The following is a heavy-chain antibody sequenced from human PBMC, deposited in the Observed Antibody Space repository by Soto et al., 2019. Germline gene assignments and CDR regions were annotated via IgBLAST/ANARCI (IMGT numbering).Heavy chain of an antibody. CDR2: ITSGSSFI. Sequence: PGGSLRLSCVASTFTINTYSLSWVRQAPGKGLEWVSSITSGSSFIDYADSVKGRFTISRDDAKNSLFLQMSSLRADDTAVYYCARSQRNGAMDVWGQGTTVTVS. CDR3: ARSQRNGAMDV. CDR1: TFTINTYS. D-gene: IGHD2-8*01. J-gene: IGHJ6*02. V-gene: IGHV3-21*01.